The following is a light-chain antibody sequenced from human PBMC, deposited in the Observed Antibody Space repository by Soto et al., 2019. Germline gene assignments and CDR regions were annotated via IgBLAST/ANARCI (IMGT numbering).Light chain of an antibody. CDR1: SRDVGAYKY. Sequence: QSALTQPPSAYGSPGQSVTISCTGTSRDVGAYKYVSWYQQYPGKAPKLMIYEVTKRHSGVPDRFSGSKSGNTASLTVSGRQAEDEADYYCTSYVGNDIWVFGGGTKVPVL. J-gene: IGLJ3*02. CDR3: TSYVGNDIWV. V-gene: IGLV2-8*01. CDR2: EVT.